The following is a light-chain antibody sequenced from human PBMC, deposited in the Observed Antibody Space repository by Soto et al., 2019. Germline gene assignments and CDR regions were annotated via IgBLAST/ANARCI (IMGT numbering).Light chain of an antibody. CDR2: PAS. J-gene: IGKJ2*01. CDR1: QSINSNH. CDR3: RQCDGSPVYT. V-gene: IGKV3-20*01. Sequence: EIVLTQSPGILSLSPGERATLSCRASQSINSNHLVWYQQKPGQAPRLLIDPASSRATGIPDKFNGSRSGADFTLTISRLEPEDFAVYYCRQCDGSPVYTFGQGTKQEI.